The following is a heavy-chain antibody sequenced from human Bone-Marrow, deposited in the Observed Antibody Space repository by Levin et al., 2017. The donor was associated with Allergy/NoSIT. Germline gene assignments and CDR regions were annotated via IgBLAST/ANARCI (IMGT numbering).Heavy chain of an antibody. D-gene: IGHD2-8*02. Sequence: QSGGSLRLSCDASGFSFNIHAMSWVRQAPGKGLEWLSGVSGNGAATYYADSVKGRFIISRDNARNSVHLQMASLRVEDTAVYYCARFALHCTGDVCSSGGHFDLWGRGTLVTVAS. J-gene: IGHJ2*01. CDR3: ARFALHCTGDVCSSGGHFDL. CDR1: GFSFNIHA. CDR2: VSGNGAAT. V-gene: IGHV3-23*01.